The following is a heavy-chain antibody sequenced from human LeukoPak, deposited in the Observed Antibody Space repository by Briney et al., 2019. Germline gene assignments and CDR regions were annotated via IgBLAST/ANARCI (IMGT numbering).Heavy chain of an antibody. V-gene: IGHV4-4*07. D-gene: IGHD3-10*01. J-gene: IGHJ6*03. CDR2: IYTSGST. CDR3: ARESSGSYYNPLGYMDV. Sequence: PSETLSLTCTVSGCSISSYYWSWIRQPAGKGREWIGRIYTSGSTNYNPSLKSQFTISVDTSKNQLSLNVNSVTAADTAVYYCARESSGSYYNPLGYMDVWGRGATVTVSS. CDR1: GCSISSYY.